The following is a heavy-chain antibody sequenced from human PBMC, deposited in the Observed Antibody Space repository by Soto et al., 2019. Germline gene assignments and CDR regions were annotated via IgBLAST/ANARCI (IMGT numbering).Heavy chain of an antibody. V-gene: IGHV3-72*01. J-gene: IGHJ4*02. D-gene: IGHD1-26*01. CDR1: GFIFSDYY. CDR2: TRNKVNNYAP. Sequence: EVQLVQSGGGLVQPGGSLRLSCAASGFIFSDYYMDWVRQFPGKGLEWVGRTRNKVNNYAPEYAPSVKGRFSISRHDSEDSMYLQLNSLKAEDTAVYYCARDTGGGYDFWGQGALVTVSS. CDR3: ARDTGGGYDF.